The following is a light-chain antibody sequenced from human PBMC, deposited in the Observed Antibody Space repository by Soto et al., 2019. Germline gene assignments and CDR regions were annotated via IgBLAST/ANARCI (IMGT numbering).Light chain of an antibody. J-gene: IGKJ1*01. CDR1: QNVDTKY. CDR2: GAS. V-gene: IGKV3-15*01. CDR3: QQYNNSPPT. Sequence: EILLTQSPGTLSLSPGERATLSCRASQNVDTKYLAWYQFKPGKAPRIIIFGASTRAPTIPPRFSGSGSGTEFTLTISSLQSEDFEVYYCQQYNNSPPTFGQGTKVDIK.